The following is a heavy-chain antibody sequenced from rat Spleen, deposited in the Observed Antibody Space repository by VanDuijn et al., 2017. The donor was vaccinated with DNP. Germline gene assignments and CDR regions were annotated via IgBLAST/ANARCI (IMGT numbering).Heavy chain of an antibody. CDR3: SRRNYGNSLNWFVY. Sequence: EVQLVVSGGDLVQPGRSLKLSCVTSGFTFNNYWMTWIRQVPGKGLEWVASITSSGGITYYPDSVRGRFSIYRDNGKNTLYLQMDSLRSEDTATYYCSRRNYGNSLNWFVYWGQGTLVTVSS. CDR2: ITSSGGIT. V-gene: IGHV5-31*01. J-gene: IGHJ3*01. CDR1: GFTFNNYW. D-gene: IGHD1-11*01.